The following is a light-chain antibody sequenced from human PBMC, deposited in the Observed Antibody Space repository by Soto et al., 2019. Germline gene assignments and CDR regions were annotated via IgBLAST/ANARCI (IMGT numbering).Light chain of an antibody. CDR3: QSYDNSLSANYV. J-gene: IGLJ1*01. V-gene: IGLV1-40*01. Sequence: QSVLTQPPSVSGAPGQRVTISCTGSSSNIGAGYEVHWYQQLPGTAPKLLIYGSSNRPSGVPDRFSGSKSGTSASLAITGLQAEDEADYYCQSYDNSLSANYVFGTGTKLTVL. CDR2: GSS. CDR1: SSNIGAGYE.